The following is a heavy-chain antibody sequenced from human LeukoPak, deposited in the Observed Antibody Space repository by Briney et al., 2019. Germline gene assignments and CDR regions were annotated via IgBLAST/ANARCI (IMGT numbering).Heavy chain of an antibody. CDR1: GGSISRYS. V-gene: IGHV4-59*01. Sequence: SETLSLTCTVSGGSISRYSWSWIRQPPGKGLEWIGNIFYSGNTNYNPSLKSRVTISIDTSQNQFSLKLSTVTAADTAIYYCARHYNWFDPWGQGILVTVSS. CDR3: ARHYNWFDP. CDR2: IFYSGNT. J-gene: IGHJ5*02.